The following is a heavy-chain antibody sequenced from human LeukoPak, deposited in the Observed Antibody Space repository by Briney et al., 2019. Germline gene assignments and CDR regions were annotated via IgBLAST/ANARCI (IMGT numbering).Heavy chain of an antibody. V-gene: IGHV4-39*01. CDR2: ISYSGST. CDR1: GGPISSSTYC. J-gene: IGHJ4*02. CDR3: ARRIGRSAAFDS. D-gene: IGHD2-15*01. Sequence: SSETLSLTCTVSGGPISSSTYCWGWIRQPPGKGLEWIGSISYSGSTYYNPSLKSRVLISVDTSKDQFSLNLNSVTAADTAVYSCARRIGRSAAFDSWGQGILVTVSS.